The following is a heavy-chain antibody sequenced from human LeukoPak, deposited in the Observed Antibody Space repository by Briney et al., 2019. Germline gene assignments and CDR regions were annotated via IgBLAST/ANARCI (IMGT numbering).Heavy chain of an antibody. D-gene: IGHD3-22*01. J-gene: IGHJ4*02. CDR3: VCYNSSGYSDYYFDY. V-gene: IGHV1-69*04. Sequence: SVKVSCKASGGTFISYAITWVRQAPGQGLEWMGRIIPIIDMANYAQKFQGRVTITADTSTSTAFMELSSLRSDDAAVYYCVCYNSSGYSDYYFDYWGQGTLVTVSS. CDR1: GGTFISYA. CDR2: IIPIIDMA.